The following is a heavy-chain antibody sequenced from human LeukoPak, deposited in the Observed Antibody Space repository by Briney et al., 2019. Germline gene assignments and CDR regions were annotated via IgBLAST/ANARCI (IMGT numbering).Heavy chain of an antibody. D-gene: IGHD3-10*01. V-gene: IGHV3-11*01. CDR1: GFTFSDYY. CDR3: AKDTRTYYYGSGSSDY. CDR2: ISSSGSTI. J-gene: IGHJ4*02. Sequence: GGSLRLSCAASGFTFSDYYMSWIRQAPGKGLEWVSYISSSGSTIYYADSVKGRFTISRDNSKNTLYLQMNSLRAEDTAVYYCAKDTRTYYYGSGSSDYWGQGTLVTVSS.